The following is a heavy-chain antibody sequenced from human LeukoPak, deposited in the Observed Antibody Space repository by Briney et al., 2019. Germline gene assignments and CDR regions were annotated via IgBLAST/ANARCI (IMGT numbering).Heavy chain of an antibody. J-gene: IGHJ4*02. V-gene: IGHV3-30-3*01. D-gene: IGHD6-6*01. CDR3: AKDEQLVPFDY. Sequence: QPGGSLRLSCAASGFTFSSYAMHWVRQAPGKGLEWVAVISYDGSNKYYADSVKGRFTISRDNSKNTLYLQMNSLRAEDTAVYYCAKDEQLVPFDYWGQGTLVTVSS. CDR2: ISYDGSNK. CDR1: GFTFSSYA.